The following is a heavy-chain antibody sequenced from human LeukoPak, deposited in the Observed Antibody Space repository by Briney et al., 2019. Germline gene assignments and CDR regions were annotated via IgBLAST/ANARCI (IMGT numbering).Heavy chain of an antibody. Sequence: KASETLSLTCTVSGGSISSSSYYWGWIRQPPGKGLEWIGSIFYSGSTYYNPSLKSRVTISVDTSKNQFSLKLSSVTAADTAVYYCARHGSLRGHMGYWGQGTLVTVSS. D-gene: IGHD2-2*03. V-gene: IGHV4-39*01. CDR2: IFYSGST. CDR1: GGSISSSSYY. CDR3: ARHGSLRGHMGY. J-gene: IGHJ4*02.